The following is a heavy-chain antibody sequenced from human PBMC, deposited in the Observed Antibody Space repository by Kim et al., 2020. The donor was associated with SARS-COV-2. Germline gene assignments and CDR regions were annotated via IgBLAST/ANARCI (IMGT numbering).Heavy chain of an antibody. J-gene: IGHJ2*01. CDR3: ARHEVIAAAGDYGQVWYF. CDR1: GGSISSYY. D-gene: IGHD6-13*01. V-gene: IGHV4-59*08. CDR2: IYYSGST. Sequence: SETLSLTCTVSGGSISSYYWSWIRQPPGKGLEWIGYIYYSGSTNYNPSLKSRVTISVDTSKNQFSLKLSSVTAADTAVYYCARHEVIAAAGDYGQVWYF.